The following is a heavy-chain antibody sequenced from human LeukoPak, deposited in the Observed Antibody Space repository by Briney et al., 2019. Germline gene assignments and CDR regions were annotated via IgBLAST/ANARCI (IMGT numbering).Heavy chain of an antibody. Sequence: ASVKVSCKASGYTFTSYYMHWVRQAPGQGLEWMGIINPSGGSTSYAQKFQGRVTMTRDMSTSTVYMELSSLRSEDTAVYYCARLPGWKAIDYWGQGTLVTVSS. J-gene: IGHJ4*02. D-gene: IGHD1-1*01. CDR2: INPSGGST. V-gene: IGHV1-46*01. CDR3: ARLPGWKAIDY. CDR1: GYTFTSYY.